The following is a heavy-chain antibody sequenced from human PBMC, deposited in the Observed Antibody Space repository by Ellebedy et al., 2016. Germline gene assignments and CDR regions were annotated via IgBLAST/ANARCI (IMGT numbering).Heavy chain of an antibody. CDR2: ISWNSGSI. D-gene: IGHD6-6*01. V-gene: IGHV3-9*01. CDR3: AKDTRIAARPGYFDY. J-gene: IGHJ4*02. Sequence: SLKISXAASGFTFDDYAMHWVRQAPGKGLEWVSGISWNSGSIGYADSVKGRFTISRDNAKNSLYLQMNSLRAEDTALYYCAKDTRIAARPGYFDYWGQGTLVTVSS. CDR1: GFTFDDYA.